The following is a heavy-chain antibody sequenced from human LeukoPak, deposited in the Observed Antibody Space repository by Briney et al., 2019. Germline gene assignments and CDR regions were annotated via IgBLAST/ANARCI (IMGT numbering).Heavy chain of an antibody. J-gene: IGHJ4*02. CDR2: ISSSSSYI. V-gene: IGHV3-21*04. CDR1: GFTFSSYS. CDR3: ARDSGSY. Sequence: GGSLRLSCAASGFTFSSYSMNWVRQAPGKGLEWVSSISSSSSYIYYADSVKGRFTISRDNSKSTLYLQMNSLRAEDTAVYYCARDSGSYWGQGTLVTVSS. D-gene: IGHD3-10*01.